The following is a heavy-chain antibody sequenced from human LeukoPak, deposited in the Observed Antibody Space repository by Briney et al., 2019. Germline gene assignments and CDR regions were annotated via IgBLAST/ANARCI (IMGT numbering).Heavy chain of an antibody. D-gene: IGHD5-24*01. CDR1: GFTFNHYG. Sequence: GGSLRLSCVASGFTFNHYGMNWVRQAPGKGLEWVSIISGSGDSAFYADSVKGRFTISRDNSKNTLYLQMNSLRAEDTAIYYCAQKRVGYTPFDYWGQGTLVTVSS. CDR2: ISGSGDSA. J-gene: IGHJ4*02. V-gene: IGHV3-23*01. CDR3: AQKRVGYTPFDY.